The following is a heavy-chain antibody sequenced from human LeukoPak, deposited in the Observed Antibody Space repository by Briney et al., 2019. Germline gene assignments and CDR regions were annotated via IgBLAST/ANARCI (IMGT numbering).Heavy chain of an antibody. Sequence: SSETLSLTCAVYGGSFSGYYWSWIRQPPGKGLEWIGEINHSGSTNYNPSLKSRVTISVDTSKNQFSLKLSSVNAADTAVYYCARIRYFDWLRRYYFDYGGREPWSPSPQ. J-gene: IGHJ4*02. V-gene: IGHV4-34*01. CDR2: INHSGST. CDR1: GGSFSGYY. CDR3: ARIRYFDWLRRYYFDY. D-gene: IGHD3-9*01.